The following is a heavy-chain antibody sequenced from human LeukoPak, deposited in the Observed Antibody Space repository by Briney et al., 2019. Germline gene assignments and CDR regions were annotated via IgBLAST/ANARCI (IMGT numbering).Heavy chain of an antibody. V-gene: IGHV1-2*02. Sequence: GASVKVSCKTSGYSFNGYYIHWVRQAPGQGPEWVGWINPDSGETNYAPKFKGRVTMTRDSSITTAYVEMSSLRYDDTAVFYCARGTVAAGTMGYWGQGTLVTVSS. CDR3: ARGTVAAGTMGY. CDR2: INPDSGET. CDR1: GYSFNGYY. D-gene: IGHD1-1*01. J-gene: IGHJ4*02.